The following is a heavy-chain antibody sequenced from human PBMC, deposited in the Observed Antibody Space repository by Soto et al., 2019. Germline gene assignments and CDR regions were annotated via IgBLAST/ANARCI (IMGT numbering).Heavy chain of an antibody. J-gene: IGHJ6*02. CDR1: GFSLSSIGEG. Sequence: QITLKESGPTLVKPTQTLTLTCTFPGFSLSSIGEGVGWIRQPPGKALEWLALIYWDDDKRYSPSLKSRLTITKDTSKNQVVLTMTIMDPVDTATYYCVQSRCGGDCLQSYSSHSYYGLDVWGQGTTVTVSS. D-gene: IGHD2-21*02. CDR3: VQSRCGGDCLQSYSSHSYYGLDV. CDR2: IYWDDDK. V-gene: IGHV2-5*02.